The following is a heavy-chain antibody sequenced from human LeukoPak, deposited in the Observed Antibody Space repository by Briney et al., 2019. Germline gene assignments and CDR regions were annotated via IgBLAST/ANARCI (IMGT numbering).Heavy chain of an antibody. CDR2: IFASGST. Sequence: SQTLSLTCTVSAGSIRSGNYYWRWIRQPAGKGLEWIGRIFASGSTNYNPSLKSRVSISIDTSKNQFYLKLNSVTAADTAIYYCARDLVQMAQPAWFDPWGQGTLVTVSS. J-gene: IGHJ5*02. CDR1: AGSIRSGNYY. V-gene: IGHV4-61*02. D-gene: IGHD5-24*01. CDR3: ARDLVQMAQPAWFDP.